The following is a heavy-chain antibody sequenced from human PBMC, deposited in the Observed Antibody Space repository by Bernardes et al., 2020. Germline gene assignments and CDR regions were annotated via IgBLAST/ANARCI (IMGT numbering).Heavy chain of an antibody. CDR3: ARVRAPIYYYYMDV. CDR2: IIPIFGTA. Sequence: SVKVSCKASGCTFSSYAISWVRQAPGQGLEWMGGIIPIFGTANYAQKFQGRVTITADKSTSTAYMELSSLRSEDTAVYYCARVRAPIYYYYMDVWGKGTTVTVSS. CDR1: GCTFSSYA. V-gene: IGHV1-69*06. J-gene: IGHJ6*03.